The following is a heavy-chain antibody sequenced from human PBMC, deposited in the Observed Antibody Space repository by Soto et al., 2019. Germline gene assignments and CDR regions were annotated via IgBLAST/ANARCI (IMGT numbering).Heavy chain of an antibody. CDR1: GFTFSSSA. D-gene: IGHD2-21*01. CDR3: AKDGCGAKCYSNFDY. Sequence: GGSLRLSCAASGFTFSSSAMSWVRQAPGKGLEWVSSISASGSTYYADSMKDRITISRDNSKNTLYVQMNSLRAEDTVVYYCAKDGCGAKCYSNFDYWGQGTLVTVSS. J-gene: IGHJ4*02. CDR2: ISASGST. V-gene: IGHV3-23*01.